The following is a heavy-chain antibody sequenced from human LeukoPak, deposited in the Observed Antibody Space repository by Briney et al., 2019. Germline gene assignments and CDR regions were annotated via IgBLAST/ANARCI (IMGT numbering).Heavy chain of an antibody. D-gene: IGHD6-19*01. V-gene: IGHV1-69*01. J-gene: IGHJ6*03. CDR1: GGTFSSYT. CDR3: ARGVAGLNPWYYMDV. CDR2: IIPIFGTA. Sequence: SVKVSCKASGGTFSSYTISWVRPAPGQGLEWMGWIIPIFGTANYAQKLQGRVTITADESTSTAYMELSSLRSEDTAVYYCARGVAGLNPWYYMDVWGKGTTVTVSS.